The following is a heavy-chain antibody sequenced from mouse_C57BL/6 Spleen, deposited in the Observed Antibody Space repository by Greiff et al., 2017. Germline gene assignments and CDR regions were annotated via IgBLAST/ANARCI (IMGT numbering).Heavy chain of an antibody. J-gene: IGHJ4*01. D-gene: IGHD1-1*01. CDR3: ARRHYYCGSSPYAMDY. V-gene: IGHV5-12*01. CDR2: ISNGGGST. CDR1: GFTFSDYY. Sequence: EVMLVESGGGLVQPGGSLKLSCAASGFTFSDYYMYWVRQTPEKRLEWVAYISNGGGSTYYPATVKGRFTISRDNANNTLYLQMSRLKSEDTAMYYCARRHYYCGSSPYAMDYWGQGTSVTVSS.